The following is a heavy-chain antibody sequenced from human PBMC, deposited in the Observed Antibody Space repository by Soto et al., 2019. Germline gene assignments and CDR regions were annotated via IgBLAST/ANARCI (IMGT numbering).Heavy chain of an antibody. V-gene: IGHV1-2*02. D-gene: IGHD3-3*01. CDR3: ARMRFGEVPYWFDP. Sequence: ASVKVSCKASGYTFTGYYMHWVRQAPGQGLEWMGWINPNSGGTNYAQKFQGRVTMTRDTSISTAYMELSRLRSDDTAIYYCARMRFGEVPYWFDPWGQGILVTVSS. CDR2: INPNSGGT. J-gene: IGHJ5*02. CDR1: GYTFTGYY.